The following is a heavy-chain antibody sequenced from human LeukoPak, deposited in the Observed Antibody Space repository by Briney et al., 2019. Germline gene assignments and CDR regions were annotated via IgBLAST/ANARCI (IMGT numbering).Heavy chain of an antibody. CDR3: ARGGGTYYYDSSGYYYY. CDR2: IKQDGSEK. V-gene: IGHV3-7*04. J-gene: IGHJ4*02. CDR1: GITFSSYW. D-gene: IGHD3-22*01. Sequence: QTGGSLRLSCAASGITFSSYWMSWVRQAPGKGLEWVANIKQDGSEKYYVDSVKGRFTISRDNAKNSLYLQMNSLRAEDTAVYYCARGGGTYYYDSSGYYYYWGQGTLVTVSS.